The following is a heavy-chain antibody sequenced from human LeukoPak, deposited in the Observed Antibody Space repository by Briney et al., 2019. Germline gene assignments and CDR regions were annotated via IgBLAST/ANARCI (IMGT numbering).Heavy chain of an antibody. CDR3: ARGFEGVAGWFDH. J-gene: IGHJ5*02. D-gene: IGHD3-16*01. CDR1: GGSISSGGYC. CDR2: ISHRGST. Sequence: SQTLSLTCTVSGGSISSGGYCWSWLRQPPGKALEWIGYISHRGSTKYNLSLKSRVTMSVYTSKNQFSLKLNSVIAADTAMYYCARGFEGVAGWFDHWGQGTLVTVSS. V-gene: IGHV4-61*08.